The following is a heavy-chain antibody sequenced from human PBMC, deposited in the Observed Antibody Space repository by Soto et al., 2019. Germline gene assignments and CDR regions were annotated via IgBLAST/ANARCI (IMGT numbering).Heavy chain of an antibody. D-gene: IGHD3-16*01. Sequence: QLQLQESGPGLVKPSETLSLTCTVSGGSISSSSYYWGWIRQPPGKVLEWIGSIYYSCSTYYTPSLKCRVTISVDTSTNLFSLKLSSVTAADTAVYYWARHEGAGFIDYWGQGTLVTVSS. V-gene: IGHV4-39*01. CDR2: IYYSCST. CDR3: ARHEGAGFIDY. CDR1: GGSISSSSYY. J-gene: IGHJ4*02.